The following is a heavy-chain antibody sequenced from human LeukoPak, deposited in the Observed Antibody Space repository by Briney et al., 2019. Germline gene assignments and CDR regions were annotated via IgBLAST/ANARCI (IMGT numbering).Heavy chain of an antibody. CDR2: IYTSGST. Sequence: SETLSLTCTVSGGSISSGSYYWSWIRQPAGKGLEWIGRIYTSGSTNYNPSPKSRVTISVDTFKNQFSLKLSSVTAADTAVYYCASAFYYYYYMDVWGKGTTVTVSS. CDR1: GGSISSGSYY. CDR3: ASAFYYYYYMDV. J-gene: IGHJ6*03. V-gene: IGHV4-61*02.